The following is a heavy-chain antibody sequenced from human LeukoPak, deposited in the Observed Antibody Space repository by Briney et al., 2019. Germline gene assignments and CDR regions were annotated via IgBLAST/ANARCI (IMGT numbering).Heavy chain of an antibody. CDR2: IYYSGST. D-gene: IGHD3-3*01. CDR3: ARGFGEYYFDY. CDR1: GGSISSYY. J-gene: IGHJ4*02. Sequence: PSETLSLTCTVSGGSISSYYWSWIRQPPGKGLEWIGYIYYSGSTNYNPSLKSRVTISVDTSKNQFSLKLSSVTAADTAVYYCARGFGEYYFDYWGQGTLVTASS. V-gene: IGHV4-59*01.